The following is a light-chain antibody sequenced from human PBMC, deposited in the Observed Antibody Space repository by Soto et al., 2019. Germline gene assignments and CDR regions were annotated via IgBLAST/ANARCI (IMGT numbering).Light chain of an antibody. CDR3: QQRHMWPIT. V-gene: IGKV3-11*01. CDR1: QSFRGL. Sequence: EVVLTHSPVTMDLSPGERATLSCRASQSFRGLLAWYQQKPGQAPRLLIYDAYNRATGIPPRFSGSGSGTDFTLTISSLEPEDSAVYYCQQRHMWPITFGQGTRLEIK. J-gene: IGKJ5*01. CDR2: DAY.